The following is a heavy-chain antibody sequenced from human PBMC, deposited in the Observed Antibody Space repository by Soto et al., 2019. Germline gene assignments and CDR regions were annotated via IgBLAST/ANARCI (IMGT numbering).Heavy chain of an antibody. CDR2: IYYSGST. CDR1: GGSISSGDYY. CDR3: ARGGWNYECRYYYYGMDV. D-gene: IGHD1-7*01. Sequence: QVQLQESGPGLVKPSQTLSLTCTVSGGSISSGDYYWSWIRQPPGKGLEWIGYIYYSGSTYYNPSLKSRVTKSVYTAQNQFSLTLSSVAAADTSVYYCARGGWNYECRYYYYGMDVWGQGTTVTVSS. V-gene: IGHV4-30-4*01. J-gene: IGHJ6*02.